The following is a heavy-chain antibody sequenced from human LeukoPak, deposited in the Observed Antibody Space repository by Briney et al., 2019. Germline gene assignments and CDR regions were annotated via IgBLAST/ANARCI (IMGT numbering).Heavy chain of an antibody. D-gene: IGHD7-27*01. Sequence: GESLRLSCAASGFTFRIYAMSWVRQAPGRGLEWVSTISGSGESTYYADSVKGRFTFSRDNSKNTLYLQMNSLRAEDTAVYYCAKDHLTGDPGWYFDLWGRGALVTVSS. CDR3: AKDHLTGDPGWYFDL. CDR1: GFTFRIYA. V-gene: IGHV3-23*01. J-gene: IGHJ2*01. CDR2: ISGSGEST.